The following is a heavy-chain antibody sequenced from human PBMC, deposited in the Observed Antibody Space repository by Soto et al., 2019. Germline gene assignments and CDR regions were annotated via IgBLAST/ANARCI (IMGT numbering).Heavy chain of an antibody. CDR2: IYYSGST. CDR1: GGSISSYY. CDR3: ARFEYGSGSYYNAFDP. D-gene: IGHD3-10*01. J-gene: IGHJ5*02. V-gene: IGHV4-59*01. Sequence: ASETLSLTCTVSGGSISSYYWSWIRQPPGKGLEWIGYIYYSGSTNYNPSLKSRVTISVDTSKNQFSLKLSSVTAADTAVYYCARFEYGSGSYYNAFDPWGQGTLVTVSS.